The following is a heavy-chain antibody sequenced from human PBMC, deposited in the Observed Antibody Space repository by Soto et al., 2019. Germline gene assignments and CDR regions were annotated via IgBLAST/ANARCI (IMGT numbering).Heavy chain of an antibody. V-gene: IGHV4-34*01. CDR1: GESFRGYD. D-gene: IGHD2-21*02. CDR2: INHSGNT. J-gene: IGHJ4*02. CDR3: ARAIGDSNYFDY. Sequence: SETLSLTCAVYGESFRGYDWSWIRQPPGKGLEWIGEINHSGNTNYNPSLKSRVTTSVDTSKNQFSLKLTSVTAADTAVYYCARAIGDSNYFDYWGQGTLVTVPQ.